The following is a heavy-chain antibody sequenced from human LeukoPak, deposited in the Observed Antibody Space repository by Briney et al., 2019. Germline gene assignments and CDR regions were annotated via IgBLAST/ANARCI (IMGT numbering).Heavy chain of an antibody. D-gene: IGHD1-26*01. Sequence: GGSLRLSCSASGFTFSRYAMHWVRQAPGKGLEYVSGINDNGGRTHYGDSVKGRFSISRDNSKNTLHLQMSTLRAEDTALYYCVKDVGGSYAFDYWGQGALVTVSS. V-gene: IGHV3-64D*09. CDR3: VKDVGGSYAFDY. CDR2: INDNGGRT. CDR1: GFTFSRYA. J-gene: IGHJ4*02.